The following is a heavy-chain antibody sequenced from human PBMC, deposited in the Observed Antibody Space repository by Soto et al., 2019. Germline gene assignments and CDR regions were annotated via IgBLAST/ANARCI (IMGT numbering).Heavy chain of an antibody. D-gene: IGHD2-15*01. V-gene: IGHV4-59*01. J-gene: IGHJ5*02. CDR2: IYYSGST. CDR3: ARASGCSGGSCAFDP. CDR1: GGSISSYY. Sequence: QVQLQESGPGLVKPSETLSLTCTVSGGSISSYYWSWIRQPPGKGLEWIGYIYYSGSTHYNPSLKRRVTISLDTSKNQLSLKLSSVTAADTAVYYCARASGCSGGSCAFDPWGQGTLVSVSS.